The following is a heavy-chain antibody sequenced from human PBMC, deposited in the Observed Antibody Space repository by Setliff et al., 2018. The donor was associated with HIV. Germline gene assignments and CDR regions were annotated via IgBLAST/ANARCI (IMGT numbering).Heavy chain of an antibody. V-gene: IGHV1-8*02. CDR2: MNPNSGNT. CDR1: GYSLTDFY. CDR3: ARARRDSYDRGRRNHYYIDV. D-gene: IGHD3-22*01. Sequence: ASVKVSCKASGYSLTDFYIHWVRQATGQGLEWMGWMNPNSGNTGYAQKFQGRVTMTRDTSISTAYMELNNLKFEDTAVYYCARARRDSYDRGRRNHYYIDVWGKGTTVTVSS. J-gene: IGHJ6*03.